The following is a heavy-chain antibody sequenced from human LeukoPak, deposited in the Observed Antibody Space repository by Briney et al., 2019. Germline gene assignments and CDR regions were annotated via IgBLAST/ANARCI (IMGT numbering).Heavy chain of an antibody. Sequence: GGSLRLSCAASGFTFTGHTMTWLRQAPGKGLEWVSIIGGRDDRTYYADSVEGRFTISRDNSKNILYLQMSSLRAEDTAVYYCAKVGTTMVRGALDYWGQGTLVTVSS. CDR3: AKVGTTMVRGALDY. J-gene: IGHJ4*02. V-gene: IGHV3-23*01. D-gene: IGHD3-10*01. CDR1: GFTFTGHT. CDR2: IGGRDDRT.